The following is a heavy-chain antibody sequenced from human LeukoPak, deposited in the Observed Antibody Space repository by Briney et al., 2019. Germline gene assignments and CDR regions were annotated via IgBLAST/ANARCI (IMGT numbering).Heavy chain of an antibody. J-gene: IGHJ3*02. CDR3: ARRQGYADDAFDI. Sequence: SETLSLTCAVYGGSFSGYYWSWIRQPPGKGLEWIGEINHSGSTNYNPSLKSRVPISVDTSKNQFSLKLSSVTAADTAVYYCARRQGYADDAFDIWGQGTMVTVSS. D-gene: IGHD5-12*01. V-gene: IGHV4-34*01. CDR2: INHSGST. CDR1: GGSFSGYY.